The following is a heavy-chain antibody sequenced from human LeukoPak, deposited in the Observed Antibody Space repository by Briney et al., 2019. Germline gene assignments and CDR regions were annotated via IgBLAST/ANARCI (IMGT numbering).Heavy chain of an antibody. CDR1: GFTVSNNY. J-gene: IGHJ4*02. CDR2: IYSGGST. D-gene: IGHD3-22*01. Sequence: SGGSLRLSCAASGFTVSNNYMSWVRQAPGKGLEWVSLIYSGGSTYYADSVKGRFTISRDNSKNILFLQMTSLRAEDTAVYFCAVYSSLDYWGQGTLVTVSS. CDR3: AVYSSLDY. V-gene: IGHV3-53*01.